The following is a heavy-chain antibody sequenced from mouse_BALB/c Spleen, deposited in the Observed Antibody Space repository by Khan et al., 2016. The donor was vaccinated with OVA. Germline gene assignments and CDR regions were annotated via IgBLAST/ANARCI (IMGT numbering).Heavy chain of an antibody. CDR2: INPYNGGT. J-gene: IGHJ2*01. D-gene: IGHD4-1*01. V-gene: IGHV1S136*01. CDR3: ARGNWQSYYFDY. Sequence: EVQLQQSGPELVKPGASVKMSCKSSGYIFTNYVLHWVKQTPGQGLEWIGYINPYNGGTKYNEKFKGKATLASDKSSITAYMELSSLTSEDSAVYYCARGNWQSYYFDYWGQGTTLTLSS. CDR1: GYIFTNYV.